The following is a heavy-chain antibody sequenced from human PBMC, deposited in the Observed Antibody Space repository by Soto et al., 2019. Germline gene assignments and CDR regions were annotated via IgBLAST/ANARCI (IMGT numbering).Heavy chain of an antibody. CDR1: GFTFSSYA. CDR3: AGLIIVGATPIQH. D-gene: IGHD1-26*01. Sequence: GGSLRLSCAASGFTFSSYAMHWVRQAPGKGLEWVAVISYDGSNKYYADSVKGRFTISRDNSKNTLYLQMNSLRAEDTAVYYCAGLIIVGATPIQHWGQGTLVTVSS. V-gene: IGHV3-30-3*01. J-gene: IGHJ1*01. CDR2: ISYDGSNK.